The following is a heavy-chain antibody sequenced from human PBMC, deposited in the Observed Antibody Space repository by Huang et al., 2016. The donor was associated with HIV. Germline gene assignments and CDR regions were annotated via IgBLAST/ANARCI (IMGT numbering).Heavy chain of an antibody. CDR3: AHRQTYDFWSGSFDS. CDR1: GFSITTDGAG. V-gene: IGHV2-5*02. D-gene: IGHD3-3*01. J-gene: IGHJ4*02. Sequence: QITLKESGPTLVTPTQTLTLTCTFSGFSITTDGAGVGWIRQPPGKALQWLALIFWVDDKRYSPSLKNRLSITKDTSKNQVVLTMTNMDPVDTATYFCAHRQTYDFWSGSFDSWGQGTLVTVSS. CDR2: IFWVDDK.